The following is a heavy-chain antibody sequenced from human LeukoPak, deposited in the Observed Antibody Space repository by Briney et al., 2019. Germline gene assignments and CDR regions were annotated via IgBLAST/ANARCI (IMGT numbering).Heavy chain of an antibody. V-gene: IGHV5-51*01. Sequence: GESLKISCMGSVYSFDSYWIGWVRQMPGKGLEWMGVIYSGDSTTRYSPSFQGRVTISADKSISTAYLQWSSLRASDTAMYYCARGDIGLVTTTQGSNWFDAWGQGTLVTVSS. CDR1: VYSFDSYW. CDR3: ARGDIGLVTTTQGSNWFDA. J-gene: IGHJ5*02. D-gene: IGHD2-21*02. CDR2: IYSGDSTT.